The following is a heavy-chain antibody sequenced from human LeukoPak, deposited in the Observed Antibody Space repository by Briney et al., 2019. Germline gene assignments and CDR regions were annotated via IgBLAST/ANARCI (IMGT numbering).Heavy chain of an antibody. CDR3: ARGPPYYYDSSGYYPY. CDR2: IIPIFGTA. CDR1: GGTFSSYA. V-gene: IGHV1-69*13. D-gene: IGHD3-22*01. Sequence: SVKVSCKASGGTFSSYAISWVRQAPGQGLEWMGGIIPIFGTANYAQKFQGRVTITADESTSTAYTELSSLRSEDTAVYYCARGPPYYYDSSGYYPYWGQGTLVTVSS. J-gene: IGHJ4*02.